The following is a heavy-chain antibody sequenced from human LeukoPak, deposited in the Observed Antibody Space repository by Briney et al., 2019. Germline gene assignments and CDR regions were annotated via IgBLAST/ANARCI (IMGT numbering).Heavy chain of an antibody. V-gene: IGHV3-15*01. CDR1: GFTFSNAC. Sequence: GGSLSFSCAASGFTFSNACMSWVRQAPGKGLKWLGGIKSKADGGTTDYAAPVKGRFTISRDNSKNTLYLQMNSLRTEDTAVYYCTAELRYFDSTLSDYWGQGTLVTVSS. CDR3: TAELRYFDSTLSDY. D-gene: IGHD3-9*01. CDR2: IKSKADGGTT. J-gene: IGHJ4*02.